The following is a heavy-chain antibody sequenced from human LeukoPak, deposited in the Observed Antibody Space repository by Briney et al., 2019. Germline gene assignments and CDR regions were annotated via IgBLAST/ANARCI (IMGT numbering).Heavy chain of an antibody. J-gene: IGHJ4*02. CDR2: IWYDGSNK. D-gene: IGHD2-2*01. V-gene: IGHV3-33*06. CDR1: GFTFSSYG. Sequence: GGSLRLSCAASGFTFSSYGMHWVRQAPGKGLEWVAVIWYDGSNKYYADSVKGRFTISRDNSKNTLFLQMNSLRAEDTAIYYCAKRSCSSSGCYHLDYWGQGTPVPVSA. CDR3: AKRSCSSSGCYHLDY.